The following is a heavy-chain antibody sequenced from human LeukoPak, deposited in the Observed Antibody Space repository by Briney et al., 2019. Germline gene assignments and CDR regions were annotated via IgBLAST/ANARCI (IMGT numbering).Heavy chain of an antibody. Sequence: SETLSLTCSVSRDSINSFFWNWIRQPPGKGLEWIGYMDYSGSTNYNPSLKSRVTISVDTSKNQFSLKLSSVTAADTAVYYCARGYSSGWYYFDYWGQGTLVTVSS. J-gene: IGHJ4*02. V-gene: IGHV4-59*13. CDR3: ARGYSSGWYYFDY. CDR2: MDYSGST. D-gene: IGHD6-19*01. CDR1: RDSINSFF.